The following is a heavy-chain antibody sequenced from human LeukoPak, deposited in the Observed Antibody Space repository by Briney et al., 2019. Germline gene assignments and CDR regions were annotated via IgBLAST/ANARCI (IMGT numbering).Heavy chain of an antibody. D-gene: IGHD4-17*01. J-gene: IGHJ3*02. CDR2: IYYSGST. CDR3: ATDVGDYGPIDAFDI. Sequence: SETLSLTCTVSGGSISSYYWSWIRQPPGKGLEWIGYIYYSGSTNYNPSLKSRVTISVDTSKNQFSLKLSSVTAADTAVYYCATDVGDYGPIDAFDIWGRGTMVTVSS. V-gene: IGHV4-59*01. CDR1: GGSISSYY.